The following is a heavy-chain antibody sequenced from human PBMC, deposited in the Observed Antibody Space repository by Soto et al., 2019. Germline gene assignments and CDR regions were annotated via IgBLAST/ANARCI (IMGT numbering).Heavy chain of an antibody. CDR2: IYHSGST. CDR1: GGSISSSNW. V-gene: IGHV4-4*02. D-gene: IGHD3-22*01. CDR3: VGGYPWVGFDY. Sequence: SETLSLTCAVSGGSISSSNWWSWVRQPPGKGLEWIGEIYHSGSTNYNPSLKSRVTISVDKSKNQFSLKLTSVTATDTAVYICVGGYPWVGFDYWGQGTLVT. J-gene: IGHJ4*02.